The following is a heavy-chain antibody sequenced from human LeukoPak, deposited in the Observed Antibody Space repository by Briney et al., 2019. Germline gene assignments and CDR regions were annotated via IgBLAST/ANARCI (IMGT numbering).Heavy chain of an antibody. J-gene: IGHJ4*02. D-gene: IGHD3-9*01. CDR1: GFTFSNAW. Sequence: GGSLRLSCAASGFTFSNAWMSWVRQAPGKGLEWVGRIKSKTDGGTTDYAAPVKGGFTISRDDSKNTLYLQMNSLKTEDTAVYYCTTVGGLRYFDWLSDAHDYWGQGTLVTVSS. CDR3: TTVGGLRYFDWLSDAHDY. V-gene: IGHV3-15*01. CDR2: IKSKTDGGTT.